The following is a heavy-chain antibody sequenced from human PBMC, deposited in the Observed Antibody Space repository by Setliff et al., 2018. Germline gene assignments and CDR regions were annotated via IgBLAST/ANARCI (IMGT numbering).Heavy chain of an antibody. D-gene: IGHD3-22*01. Sequence: SLKISCAASGFTFDVYDLNWVRQAPGKGLEWVSSINWNGDRTGYADSVKGRFTISRDNAKNSLYLQMNRLRAEDTALYYCAKDRSRDYDDSSGYDHWGQGTLVTVSS. CDR3: AKDRSRDYDDSSGYDH. CDR2: INWNGDRT. J-gene: IGHJ4*02. CDR1: GFTFDVYD. V-gene: IGHV3-20*04.